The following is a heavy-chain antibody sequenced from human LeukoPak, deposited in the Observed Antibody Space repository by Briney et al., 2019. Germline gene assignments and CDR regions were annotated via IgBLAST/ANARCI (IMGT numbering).Heavy chain of an antibody. Sequence: PGGSLRLSCVVTGFTFSTHDMHWLRQAPGKGLEWISCIRSSTGTIHYADSVQGRFAISRDNAKNSLYLQMSGLRDEDTAVYYCAKSASSWPLYYFDSWGQGTLVTVSS. CDR2: IRSSTGTI. V-gene: IGHV3-48*02. D-gene: IGHD6-13*01. CDR1: GFTFSTHD. CDR3: AKSASSWPLYYFDS. J-gene: IGHJ4*02.